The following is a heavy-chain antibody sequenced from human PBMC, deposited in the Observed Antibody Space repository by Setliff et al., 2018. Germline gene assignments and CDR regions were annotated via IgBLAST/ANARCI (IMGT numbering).Heavy chain of an antibody. J-gene: IGHJ4*02. D-gene: IGHD3-10*01. CDR3: AKAHSITMVRGVKSPDY. Sequence: GESLKISCAAFGFTFSSYGMHWVRQAPGKGLEWVAVISYDGSNKYYADSVKGRFTISRDNSKNTLYLQMNSLRAEDTAVYYCAKAHSITMVRGVKSPDYWGQGTLVTVSS. CDR1: GFTFSSYG. CDR2: ISYDGSNK. V-gene: IGHV3-30*18.